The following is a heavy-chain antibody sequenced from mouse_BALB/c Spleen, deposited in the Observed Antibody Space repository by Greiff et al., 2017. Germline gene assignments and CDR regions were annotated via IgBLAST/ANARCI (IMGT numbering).Heavy chain of an antibody. V-gene: IGHV14-3*02. CDR1: GFNIKDTY. D-gene: IGHD1-1*01. Sequence: EVQLQQSGAELVKPGASVKLSCTASGFNIKDTYMHWVKQRPEQGLEWIGRIDPANGNTKYDPKFQGKATITADTSSNTAYLQLSSLTSEDTAVYYCASPPYYGYAMDYWGQGTSVTVSS. J-gene: IGHJ4*01. CDR3: ASPPYYGYAMDY. CDR2: IDPANGNT.